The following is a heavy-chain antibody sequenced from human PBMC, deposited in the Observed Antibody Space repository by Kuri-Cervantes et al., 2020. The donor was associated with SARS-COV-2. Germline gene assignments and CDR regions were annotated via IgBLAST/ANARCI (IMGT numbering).Heavy chain of an antibody. D-gene: IGHD3-10*01. CDR2: ISDDGSNE. CDR1: GFTFSNYG. CDR3: ARTPPPGFGDLLSNFPYFYYGMDV. J-gene: IGHJ6*02. Sequence: LSLTCVASGFTFSNYGMHWVRQAPGKGLEWVAVISDDGSNEYYADSVKGRFNISRDNSKNTLFLQMNSLRVEDTAVYYCARTPPPGFGDLLSNFPYFYYGMDVWGQGTTVTVSS. V-gene: IGHV3-30*03.